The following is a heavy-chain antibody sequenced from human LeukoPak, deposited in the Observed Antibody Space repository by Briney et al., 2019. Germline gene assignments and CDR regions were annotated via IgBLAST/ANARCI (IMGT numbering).Heavy chain of an antibody. Sequence: SEILYLIRAVLGGPFKCYYWGRIRQRPGKGVEWIGEINHSGSTNYNPSLKSRVTISVDTSKNQFSLKLSSVTAADTAVYYCARGTAPDYWGQGTLVTVSS. CDR3: ARGTAPDY. V-gene: IGHV4-34*01. J-gene: IGHJ4*02. CDR2: INHSGST. CDR1: GGPFKCYY. D-gene: IGHD6-25*01.